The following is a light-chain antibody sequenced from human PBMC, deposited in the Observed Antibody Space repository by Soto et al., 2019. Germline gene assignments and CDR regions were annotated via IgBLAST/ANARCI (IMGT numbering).Light chain of an antibody. V-gene: IGKV3-11*01. Sequence: EIVMTQSPATLSVSPGERATLSCRASQSVSGYLGWYQQKPGQAPRLLIYDASNRAYGVPARFRGSGSGTNFTLTIASLEPDDFAVYYCQQRSNWPYLTFGGGTKVDIK. CDR3: QQRSNWPYLT. CDR2: DAS. J-gene: IGKJ4*01. CDR1: QSVSGY.